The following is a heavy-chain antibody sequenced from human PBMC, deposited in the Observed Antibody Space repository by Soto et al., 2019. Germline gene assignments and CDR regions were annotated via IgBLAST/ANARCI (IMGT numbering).Heavy chain of an antibody. CDR2: IIPIFGTA. Sequence: QVQLVQSGAEVKKPGSSVKVSCKASGGTFSSYAISWVRQAPGQGLEWMGGIIPIFGTANYAQKFQGRVTITADESTSTAYMELSILRSEDTAVYYCARDLAPDLRNYYYGMDVWGQGTTVTVSS. D-gene: IGHD2-21*02. CDR1: GGTFSSYA. CDR3: ARDLAPDLRNYYYGMDV. V-gene: IGHV1-69*12. J-gene: IGHJ6*02.